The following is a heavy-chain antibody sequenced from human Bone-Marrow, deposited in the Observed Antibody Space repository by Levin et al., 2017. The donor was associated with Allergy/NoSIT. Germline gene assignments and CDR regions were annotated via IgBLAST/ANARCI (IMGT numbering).Heavy chain of an antibody. Sequence: GESLKISCAASGFTFGAYSMNWVRQAPGKGLEWISYVTSGSDLIYYADSVKGRFIISRDDSKKAVYLQMNSLKPEDTGVYYCVRGSPLARGLFDLFGRGTAVTVSS. CDR3: VRGSPLARGLFDL. J-gene: IGHJ4*02. V-gene: IGHV3-48*01. CDR2: VTSGSDLI. CDR1: GFTFGAYS. D-gene: IGHD3-10*01.